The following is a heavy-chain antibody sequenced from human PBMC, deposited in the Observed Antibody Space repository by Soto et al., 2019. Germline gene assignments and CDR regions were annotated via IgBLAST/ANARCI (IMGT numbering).Heavy chain of an antibody. CDR3: ARSIVVVTALDY. Sequence: QVQLVQSGAEEKKPGASVKVSCKASGYTFTSYAMHWVRQAPGQRLEWMGGIKAGNGNTKFSQKFQGRVTITRDTSASTDYMGLSSLRSEDTAVYYCARSIVVVTALDYWGQGNLVTVSS. D-gene: IGHD2-21*02. CDR2: IKAGNGNT. CDR1: GYTFTSYA. J-gene: IGHJ4*02. V-gene: IGHV1-3*05.